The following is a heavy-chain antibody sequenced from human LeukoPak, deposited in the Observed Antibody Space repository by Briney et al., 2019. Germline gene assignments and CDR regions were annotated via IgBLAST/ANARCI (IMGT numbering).Heavy chain of an antibody. J-gene: IGHJ1*01. CDR3: ARGGGGSLEYFHH. CDR1: GYTFTGYY. CDR2: LNPNSGGT. Sequence: GASVKVSCKAPGYTFTGYYMHWVRQAPGQGLEWMGWLNPNSGGTNYAQNFQGRVTMTGDTSINTASMELSRLRSDDTAVYYCARGGGGSLEYFHHWGQGTLVTVSS. V-gene: IGHV1-2*02. D-gene: IGHD2-15*01.